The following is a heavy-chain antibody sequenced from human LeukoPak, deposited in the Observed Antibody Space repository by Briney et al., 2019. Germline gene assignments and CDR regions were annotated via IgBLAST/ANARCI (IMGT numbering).Heavy chain of an antibody. J-gene: IGHJ5*02. CDR1: GGSISSSSYY. V-gene: IGHV4-39*01. CDR2: IYYSGST. Sequence: SETLSLTCTVSGGSISSSSYYWGWIRQPPGKGLEWIGSIYYSGSTYYNPSLKSRVTISVDTSKNQFSLKLSSVTAADTAVYYCAREIVLMVYAIRRTNWFDPWGQGTLVAVSS. D-gene: IGHD2-8*01. CDR3: AREIVLMVYAIRRTNWFDP.